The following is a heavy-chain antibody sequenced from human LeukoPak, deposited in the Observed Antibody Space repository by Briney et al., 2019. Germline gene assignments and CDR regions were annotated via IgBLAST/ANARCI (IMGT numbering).Heavy chain of an antibody. V-gene: IGHV3-48*04. J-gene: IGHJ4*02. CDR1: GFTFSSYS. CDR3: ARAHYGTASPAGGL. Sequence: GGSLRLSCAASGFTFSSYSMSWVRQAPGKGLEWVSYISSSSSTIYYADSVKGRFTISRDNAKNSLYLQMNSLRAEDTAVYYCARAHYGTASPAGGLWGQGTLVTVSS. CDR2: ISSSSSTI. D-gene: IGHD1-1*01.